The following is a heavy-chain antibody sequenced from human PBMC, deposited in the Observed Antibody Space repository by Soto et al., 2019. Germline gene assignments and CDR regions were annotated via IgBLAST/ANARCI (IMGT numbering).Heavy chain of an antibody. CDR3: AXTRAISYYDSIEYHFDY. J-gene: IGHJ4*02. V-gene: IGHV4-31*03. D-gene: IGHD3-22*01. CDR1: GGSINSDAYY. CDR2: IYYSGIT. Sequence: PSGTLSLTCTVSGGSINSDAYYWSWIRQHPGRGLEWIGYIYYSGITYYNPSLKSRVTMSVDTSQNQFSLKLNSVTAADTAVYYCAXTRAISYYDSIEYHFDYWGRGTLVTVSS.